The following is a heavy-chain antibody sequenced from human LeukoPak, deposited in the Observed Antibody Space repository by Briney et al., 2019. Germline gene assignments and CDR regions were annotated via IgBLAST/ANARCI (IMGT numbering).Heavy chain of an antibody. D-gene: IGHD2-2*01. J-gene: IGHJ4*02. Sequence: ASVKVSCKASGGTFISYAISWVRQAPGQGLEWMGGIIPIFGTANYAQKFQGRVTITADESTSTAYMELSSLRSEDTAVYYCARDRGGSGTSCYDYWGQGTLVTVSS. CDR1: GGTFISYA. V-gene: IGHV1-69*13. CDR2: IIPIFGTA. CDR3: ARDRGGSGTSCYDY.